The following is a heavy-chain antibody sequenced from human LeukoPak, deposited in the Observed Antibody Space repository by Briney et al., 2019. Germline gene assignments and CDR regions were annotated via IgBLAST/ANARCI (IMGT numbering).Heavy chain of an antibody. J-gene: IGHJ4*02. Sequence: GASVKVSCKASGYTFTSHGISWVRQAPGQGLEWMGWISAYNGNTNYAQKLQGRVTMTTDTSTSTAYMELRSLRSDDTAVYYCARERSCSGGSCYAADYFDYWGQGTLVTVSS. CDR2: ISAYNGNT. CDR3: ARERSCSGGSCYAADYFDY. CDR1: GYTFTSHG. D-gene: IGHD2-15*01. V-gene: IGHV1-18*01.